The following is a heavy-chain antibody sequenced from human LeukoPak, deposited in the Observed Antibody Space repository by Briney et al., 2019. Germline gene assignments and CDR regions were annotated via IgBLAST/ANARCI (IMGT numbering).Heavy chain of an antibody. CDR1: GYTFTGYF. V-gene: IGHV1-2*02. Sequence: ASVKVSCKASGYTFTGYFTHWVRQVPGQGLEWMGWINPNSGGTNYAQKFQGRVTMTRDTSTNTAYMELSRLRSDDTAIYYCARESIIPAARGDYWGQGTLVTVSS. CDR3: ARESIIPAARGDY. D-gene: IGHD2-2*01. CDR2: INPNSGGT. J-gene: IGHJ4*02.